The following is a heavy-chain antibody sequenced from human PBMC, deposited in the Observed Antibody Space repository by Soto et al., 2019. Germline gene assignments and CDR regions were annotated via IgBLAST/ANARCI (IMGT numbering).Heavy chain of an antibody. V-gene: IGHV5-51*01. D-gene: IGHD2-8*01. J-gene: IGHJ6*02. CDR1: GYSFTIYW. CDR3: ARHLGGVMVYYYGMDV. Sequence: GESLKISCKGSGYSFTIYWIGWVRQMTGKGLEWMGIIYPGDSDTRYSPSFQGQVTISADKSISTAYLQWSSLKASDTAMYYCARHLGGVMVYYYGMDVWGQGTTVTVSS. CDR2: IYPGDSDT.